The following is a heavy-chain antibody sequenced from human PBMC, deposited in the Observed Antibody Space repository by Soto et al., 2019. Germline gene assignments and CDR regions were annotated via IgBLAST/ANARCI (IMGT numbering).Heavy chain of an antibody. CDR2: ISYDGSNK. CDR1: GFTFSSYA. CDR3: ARDKVLAAAGRNLKGAEYFQH. J-gene: IGHJ1*01. V-gene: IGHV3-30-3*01. D-gene: IGHD6-13*01. Sequence: GGSLRLSCAASGFTFSSYAMHWVRQAPGKGLEWVAVISYDGSNKYYADSVKGRFTISRDNSKNTLYLQMNSLRAEDTAVYYCARDKVLAAAGRNLKGAEYFQHWGQGTLVTVSS.